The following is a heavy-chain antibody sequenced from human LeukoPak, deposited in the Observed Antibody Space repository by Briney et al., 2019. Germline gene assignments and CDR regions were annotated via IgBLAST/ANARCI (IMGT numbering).Heavy chain of an antibody. D-gene: IGHD3-9*01. J-gene: IGHJ4*02. CDR1: GGSISTSNYY. Sequence: SETLSLTCSVSGGSISTSNYYWVWIRQSPEKGLEWIGSIFHNGNAFYSPSLQSRVTMSLDTSKNQFYLRLTSVTAADTALYYCAKTKLDWLLFDFWGQGILVTVSS. V-gene: IGHV4-39*07. CDR3: AKTKLDWLLFDF. CDR2: IFHNGNA.